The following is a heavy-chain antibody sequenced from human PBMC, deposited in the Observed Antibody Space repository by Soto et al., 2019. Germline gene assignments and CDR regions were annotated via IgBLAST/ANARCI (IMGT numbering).Heavy chain of an antibody. CDR2: ISSRSYI. Sequence: EVQLVESGGGLVKPGGSLRLSCAASGFTFSAYSTNWVRQAPGKGLEWVSSISSRSYIYYADSVKGRFTISRDNAINSLYLQMNSLRVEDTAVYYCARDTSGRFDYWGQGALVTVSS. CDR1: GFTFSAYS. D-gene: IGHD3-10*01. CDR3: ARDTSGRFDY. V-gene: IGHV3-21*01. J-gene: IGHJ4*02.